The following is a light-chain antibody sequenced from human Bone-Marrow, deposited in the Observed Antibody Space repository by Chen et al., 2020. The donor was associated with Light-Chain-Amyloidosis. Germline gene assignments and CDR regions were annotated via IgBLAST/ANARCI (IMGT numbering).Light chain of an antibody. Sequence: SYVLTQPSSVSVAPGQTATIACGGNNIGSTSVHWYQQTPGQAPLLVVYDDSDRPSGIPERVSGSNSGNTATLTISRVEAGDEADYYCQVWHRSSDRPVFGGGTKLTVL. V-gene: IGLV3-21*02. CDR2: DDS. J-gene: IGLJ3*02. CDR1: NIGSTS. CDR3: QVWHRSSDRPV.